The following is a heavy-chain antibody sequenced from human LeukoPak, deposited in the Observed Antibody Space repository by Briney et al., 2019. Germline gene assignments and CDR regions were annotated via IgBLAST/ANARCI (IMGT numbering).Heavy chain of an antibody. CDR3: ARDGYGGYDVAFDY. CDR1: GYTFTSYD. CDR2: MNPNSGNT. V-gene: IGHV1-8*03. Sequence: ASVKVSCKASGYTFTSYDINWVRQATGQGLEWMGWMNPNSGNTGYAQKFQGRVTITRNTSISTAYMELSSLRSEDTAVYYCARDGYGGYDVAFDYWGQGTLVTVSS. D-gene: IGHD5-12*01. J-gene: IGHJ4*02.